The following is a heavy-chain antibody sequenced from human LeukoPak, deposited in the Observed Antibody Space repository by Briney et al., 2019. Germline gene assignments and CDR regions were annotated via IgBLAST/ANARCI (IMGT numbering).Heavy chain of an antibody. Sequence: GGSLRLSCAASEFTFSSYAVHWVRQAPGKGLEWVAVISYDGSNKYYADSVKGRFTISRDNSKNTLYLQMNSLRAEDTAVYYCARDSDYYGSGSYYSLGMDVWGKGTTVTVSS. CDR3: ARDSDYYGSGSYYSLGMDV. CDR1: EFTFSSYA. CDR2: ISYDGSNK. V-gene: IGHV3-30*04. J-gene: IGHJ6*04. D-gene: IGHD3-10*01.